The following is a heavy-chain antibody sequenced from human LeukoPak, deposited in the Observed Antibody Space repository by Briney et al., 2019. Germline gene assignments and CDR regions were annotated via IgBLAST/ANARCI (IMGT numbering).Heavy chain of an antibody. V-gene: IGHV3-30*02. Sequence: PGGSLRLSCAASGFTFSSYGMHWVRQAPGKGLEWVAFIRYDGSNKYYADSVKGRFTISRDNSKNTLYLQMNSLRAEDTAVYYCAKDPAGYSSGWNGGYYYMDVWGKGTALTVSS. CDR2: IRYDGSNK. D-gene: IGHD6-19*01. CDR3: AKDPAGYSSGWNGGYYYMDV. CDR1: GFTFSSYG. J-gene: IGHJ6*03.